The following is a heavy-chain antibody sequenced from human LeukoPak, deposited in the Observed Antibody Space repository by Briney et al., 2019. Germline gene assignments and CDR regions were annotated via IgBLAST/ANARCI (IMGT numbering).Heavy chain of an antibody. J-gene: IGHJ4*02. Sequence: GGSLRLSCAASGFTFDDYGMSWVRQAPGKGLEWVSGINWNGGSTGYADSVKGRFTISRDNAKNSLYLQMNSLRAEDTALYYCARANSSSWYRPFDYWGQGTLVNVSS. CDR3: ARANSSSWYRPFDY. D-gene: IGHD6-13*01. CDR1: GFTFDDYG. V-gene: IGHV3-20*04. CDR2: INWNGGST.